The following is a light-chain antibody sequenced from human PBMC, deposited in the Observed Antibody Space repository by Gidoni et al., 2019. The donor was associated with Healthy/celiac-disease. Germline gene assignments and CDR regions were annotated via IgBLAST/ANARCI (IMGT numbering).Light chain of an antibody. V-gene: IGKV1-9*01. Sequence: DIQLTQSPSFLSASVGDRVTLTCRASQGISSYLAWYQQKPGKAPKLLIYAASTLHSGVPSRFSGSGSGTEFTLTISSLQPEDFATYYCQQLNSYPRTFGQGTKVEIK. CDR2: AAS. CDR3: QQLNSYPRT. CDR1: QGISSY. J-gene: IGKJ1*01.